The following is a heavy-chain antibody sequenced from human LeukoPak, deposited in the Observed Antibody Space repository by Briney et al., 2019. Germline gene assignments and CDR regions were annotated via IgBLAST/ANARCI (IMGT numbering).Heavy chain of an antibody. CDR3: ARGEVLAGYSSSWSLDH. J-gene: IGHJ4*02. V-gene: IGHV4-61*01. D-gene: IGHD6-13*01. Sequence: SETLSLTCTVSGGSINSGTYYWTWIRQPPGKGLEWIGQIYHSGSTNYNPSLKSRVTISVDTSKNQFSLKLRSVSAADTAFYYCARGEVLAGYSSSWSLDHWGQGSMVAVSS. CDR1: GGSINSGTYY. CDR2: IYHSGST.